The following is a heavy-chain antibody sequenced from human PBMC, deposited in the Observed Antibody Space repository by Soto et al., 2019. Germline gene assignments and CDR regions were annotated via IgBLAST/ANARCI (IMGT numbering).Heavy chain of an antibody. V-gene: IGHV3-23*01. CDR3: AKALRMATTPDAFDI. CDR1: GLAFSSYG. J-gene: IGHJ3*02. D-gene: IGHD5-12*01. CDR2: ISANGSST. Sequence: PGGSLRLSCAVSGLAFSSYGMHWVRQAPGKGLEWVSVISANGSSTYYADSVKGRFTISRDNSKKKLNLQMNSLRAEYTAVYYCAKALRMATTPDAFDIWGQGTMVTVS.